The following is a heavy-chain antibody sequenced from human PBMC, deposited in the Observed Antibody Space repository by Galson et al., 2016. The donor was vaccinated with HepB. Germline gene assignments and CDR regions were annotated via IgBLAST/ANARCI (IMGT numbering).Heavy chain of an antibody. CDR3: ARRGVLTTPYHFDY. J-gene: IGHJ4*02. CDR2: IYSSGST. CDR1: GGSISSYY. D-gene: IGHD3-3*01. V-gene: IGHV4-59*08. Sequence: ETLSLTCTVSGGSISSYYWSWIRQPPGMGLEWIGYIYSSGSTNYNPSPKSRVSISVDTSKNQFSLKLSSVTAADTAVYYCARRGVLTTPYHFDYWGQGTLVTVSS.